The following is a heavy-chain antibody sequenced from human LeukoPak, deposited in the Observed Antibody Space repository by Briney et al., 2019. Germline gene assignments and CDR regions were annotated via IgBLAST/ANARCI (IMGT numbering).Heavy chain of an antibody. D-gene: IGHD2-2*01. V-gene: IGHV4-34*01. CDR1: GGSFSGYY. CDR2: INHSGST. CDR3: ARQRLGYCSSTSCPSRYYYYGMDV. Sequence: SETLSLTCAVYGGSFSGYYWSWIRQPPGKGLEWIGEINHSGSTNYNPSLKSRVTTLVDTSKNQFSLKLSSVTAADTAVYYCARQRLGYCSSTSCPSRYYYYGMDVWGQGTTVTVSS. J-gene: IGHJ6*02.